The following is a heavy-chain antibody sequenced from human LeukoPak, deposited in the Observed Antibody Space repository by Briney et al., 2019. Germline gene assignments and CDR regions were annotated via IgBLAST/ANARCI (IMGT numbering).Heavy chain of an antibody. Sequence: SETLSLTCTVSGDSIRSYYWSWIRQPPGKGLEWIGYIYYSGSTNYNPSLKSRVTISVDTSKNQFSLKLSSVTAADTAVYYCARDGIAAARGLDYWGQGTLVTISS. CDR2: IYYSGST. J-gene: IGHJ4*02. CDR1: GDSIRSYY. CDR3: ARDGIAAARGLDY. D-gene: IGHD6-13*01. V-gene: IGHV4-59*01.